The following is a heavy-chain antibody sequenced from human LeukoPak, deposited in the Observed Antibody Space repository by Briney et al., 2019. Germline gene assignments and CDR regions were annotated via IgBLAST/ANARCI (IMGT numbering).Heavy chain of an antibody. J-gene: IGHJ6*02. V-gene: IGHV3-30-3*01. Sequence: GGSLRLSCAASGFTLSSYAMHWVRQAPGKGLEWVAVISYDGSNKYYADSVKGRFTISRDNSKNTLYLQMNSLRAEDTAVYYCARGYSNGGQRGGRYFYGMDVWGQGTTVTVSS. D-gene: IGHD3-16*01. CDR2: ISYDGSNK. CDR1: GFTLSSYA. CDR3: ARGYSNGGQRGGRYFYGMDV.